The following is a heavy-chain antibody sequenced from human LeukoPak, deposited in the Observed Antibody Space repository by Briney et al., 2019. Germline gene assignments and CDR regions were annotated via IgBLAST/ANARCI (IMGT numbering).Heavy chain of an antibody. D-gene: IGHD1-26*01. Sequence: GGSLRLSCAASGFTFSNFAMSWVRQPPGKGLEWVSGITDSGDNPYYADSVKGRFTISRDNANNMVYLQMNSLRAEDMARYYCAKAAAGTYYRVFDYWGQGILVTVSS. J-gene: IGHJ4*02. CDR2: ITDSGDNP. CDR3: AKAAAGTYYRVFDY. CDR1: GFTFSNFA. V-gene: IGHV3-23*01.